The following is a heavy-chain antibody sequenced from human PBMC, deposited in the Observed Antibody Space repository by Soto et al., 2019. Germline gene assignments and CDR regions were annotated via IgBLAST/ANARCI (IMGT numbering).Heavy chain of an antibody. CDR3: TTWGGSVTYDAFDI. V-gene: IGHV3-49*03. Sequence: GGSLRLSCTASGFTFGDYAMSWFRQAPGKGLEWVGFIRSKAYGGTTEYAASVKGRFTISRDDSKSIAYLQMNSLKTEDTAVYYCTTWGGSVTYDAFDIWGQGTMVTVSS. CDR1: GFTFGDYA. J-gene: IGHJ3*02. D-gene: IGHD4-4*01. CDR2: IRSKAYGGTT.